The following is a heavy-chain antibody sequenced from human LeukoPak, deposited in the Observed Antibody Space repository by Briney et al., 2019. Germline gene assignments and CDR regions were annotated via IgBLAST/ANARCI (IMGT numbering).Heavy chain of an antibody. Sequence: GSSVTESCKSSGYTFTRYVCNGVRPAGGQGGEWMGLMYPNSGNTGYAQRCEGRVNMNRNTSISTDYMEQSSPTPGDEAVNNGARHTTMDEGDDYWGQGTTVTLSS. D-gene: IGHD3-16*01. CDR1: GYTFTRYV. CDR2: MYPNSGNT. V-gene: IGHV1-8*01. CDR3: ARHTTMDEGDDY. J-gene: IGHJ4*02.